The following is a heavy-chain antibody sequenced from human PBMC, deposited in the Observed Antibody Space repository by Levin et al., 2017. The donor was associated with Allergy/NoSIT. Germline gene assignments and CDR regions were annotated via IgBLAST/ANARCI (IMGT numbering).Heavy chain of an antibody. D-gene: IGHD4-17*01. CDR3: ATSREFGDFTSDY. V-gene: IGHV3-9*01. Sequence: GGSLRLSCAASGFTFDDYAMHWVRQAPGKGLEWVSGISWNSGSIGYADSVKGRFTISRDNAKNSLYLQMNSLRAEDTALYYCATSREFGDFTSDYWGQGTLVTVSS. CDR2: ISWNSGSI. CDR1: GFTFDDYA. J-gene: IGHJ4*02.